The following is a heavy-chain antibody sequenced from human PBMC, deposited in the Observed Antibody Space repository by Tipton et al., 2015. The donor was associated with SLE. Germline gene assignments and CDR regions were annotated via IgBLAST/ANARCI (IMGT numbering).Heavy chain of an antibody. D-gene: IGHD6-6*01. CDR1: GGSISSYY. V-gene: IGHV4-59*01. CDR3: ARGWSSSSYYYYYMDV. CDR2: IYYSGST. Sequence: TLSLTCSVSGGSISSYYWNWIRQPPGRGLEWIGYIYYSGSTNYNPSLKSRVTISVDTSKNQFSLKLSSVTAADTAVYYCARGWSSSSYYYYYMDVWGKGTTVTVSS. J-gene: IGHJ6*03.